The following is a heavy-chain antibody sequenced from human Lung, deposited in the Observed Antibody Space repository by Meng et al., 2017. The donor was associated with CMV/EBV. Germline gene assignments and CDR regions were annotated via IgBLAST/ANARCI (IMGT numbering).Heavy chain of an antibody. CDR2: IRSKAYGGTT. D-gene: IGHD3-22*01. CDR3: TREPYYYDSSGYYCGFDP. J-gene: IGHJ5*02. Sequence: GGSLRLSCTASGFTFGDYAMSWVRQAPGKGLEWVGFIRSKAYGGTTEYAASVKGRFTISRDDSKSIAYLQMNSLKTEDTAVYYCTREPYYYDSSGYYCGFDPWGQGTLVTVSS. CDR1: GFTFGDYA. V-gene: IGHV3-49*04.